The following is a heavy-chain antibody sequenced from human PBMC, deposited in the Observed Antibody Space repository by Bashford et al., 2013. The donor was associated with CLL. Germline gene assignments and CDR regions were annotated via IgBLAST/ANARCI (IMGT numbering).Heavy chain of an antibody. D-gene: IGHD5-24*01. V-gene: IGHV4-34*01. CDR3: ARVGPMATIMASDGFDI. J-gene: IGHJ3*02. Sequence: SETLSLTCAVYGGSFSGHYWSWIRQPPGKGLEWIGEISHSGSTNYNPSLKSRVTISVDTSKNQFSLKLSSVTAADTAVYYCARVGPMATIMASDGFDIWGLGTMVTVSS. CDR2: ISHSGST. CDR1: GGSFSGHY.